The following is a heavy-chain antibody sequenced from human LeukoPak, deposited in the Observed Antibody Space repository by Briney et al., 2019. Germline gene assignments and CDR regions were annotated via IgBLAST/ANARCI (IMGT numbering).Heavy chain of an antibody. Sequence: GGSLRLSCEASGYTFDDYAMHWVRQAPGKGLEWVSAISWNSGSIGYADSVKGRFTTSRDNSKNTLYLQMNSLRAEDTAVYYCASESTGQQFDYWGQGTLVTVSS. J-gene: IGHJ4*02. CDR3: ASESTGQQFDY. V-gene: IGHV3-9*01. CDR2: ISWNSGSI. CDR1: GYTFDDYA. D-gene: IGHD6-13*01.